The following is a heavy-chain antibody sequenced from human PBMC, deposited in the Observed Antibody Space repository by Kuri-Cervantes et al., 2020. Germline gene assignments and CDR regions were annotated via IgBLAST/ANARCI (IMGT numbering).Heavy chain of an antibody. Sequence: SLKISCAASGFTFDDYAMHWVRQVPGKGLEWVSGISWNSGIIGYADSVKGRFTISRDNAKNTLYLQMNSLRDEDTATYYCAKCGLLTAAGIGFFDSWGQGTLVTVSS. J-gene: IGHJ4*02. CDR3: AKCGLLTAAGIGFFDS. D-gene: IGHD6-13*01. CDR1: GFTFDDYA. CDR2: ISWNSGII. V-gene: IGHV3-9*01.